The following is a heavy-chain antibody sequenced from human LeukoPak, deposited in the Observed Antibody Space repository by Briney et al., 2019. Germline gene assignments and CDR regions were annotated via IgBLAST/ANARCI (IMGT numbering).Heavy chain of an antibody. Sequence: GGSLRLSCAASGFTFRSYAMSWVRQAPGKGLEWISAISGSGSSTYYADSVKGRFTISRDNSKNTLYLQMNSLRAEDTAVYYCVKYPCSSTSCRQPFDYWGQGTLVTVSS. CDR2: ISGSGSST. CDR1: GFTFRSYA. D-gene: IGHD2-2*01. V-gene: IGHV3-23*01. CDR3: VKYPCSSTSCRQPFDY. J-gene: IGHJ4*02.